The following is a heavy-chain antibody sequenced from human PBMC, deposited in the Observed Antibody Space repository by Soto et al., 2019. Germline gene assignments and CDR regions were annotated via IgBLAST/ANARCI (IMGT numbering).Heavy chain of an antibody. V-gene: IGHV5-51*01. CDR3: ARHGGRLIAPAY. Sequence: PGESLKISCEASGYSFTCYWIGWVRQMPGKGLGWMGIIYPGDSDTRYSPSFQGQVAMSVDKSISTAYLQWNSLKASDTAMYYCARHGGRLIAPAYWGQGTLVTVSS. CDR1: GYSFTCYW. D-gene: IGHD2-2*01. J-gene: IGHJ4*02. CDR2: IYPGDSDT.